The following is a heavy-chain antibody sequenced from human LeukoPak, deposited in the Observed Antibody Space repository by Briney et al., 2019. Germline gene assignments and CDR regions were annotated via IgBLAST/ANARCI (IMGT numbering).Heavy chain of an antibody. CDR1: GYTFSSYG. D-gene: IGHD5-18*01. Sequence: GASVKVTCKTSGYTFSSYGISWVRQAPGQGPEWMGWISGYNGDTSYAHNLQGRVTLTTDTSTSTAYMELRSLRSGDTAVYYCAGRRGYEGSWFDPWGQGTLVTVSS. CDR2: ISGYNGDT. V-gene: IGHV1-18*01. CDR3: AGRRGYEGSWFDP. J-gene: IGHJ5*02.